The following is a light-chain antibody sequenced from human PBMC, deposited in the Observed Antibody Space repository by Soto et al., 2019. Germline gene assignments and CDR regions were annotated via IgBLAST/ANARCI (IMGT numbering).Light chain of an antibody. CDR2: EVS. V-gene: IGLV2-8*01. Sequence: QSALTQPPSASGSPGQSVTISCTATSSDVGGYNYVSWYQQHPGKAPKLMIYEVSKRPSGVPDRFSGSKSANTASLTVSGLQPEDEAGCFSYSYGGITKWVFGGGTELSV. CDR1: SSDVGGYNY. CDR3: YSYGGITKWV. J-gene: IGLJ3*02.